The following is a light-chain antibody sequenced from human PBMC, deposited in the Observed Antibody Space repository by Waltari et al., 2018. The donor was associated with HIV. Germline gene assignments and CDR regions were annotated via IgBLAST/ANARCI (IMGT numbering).Light chain of an antibody. J-gene: IGKJ1*01. CDR3: QQYTDWPQT. Sequence: EIVMTQSTATMSVSPGESVTLSCRASQSVTNNLVRFQHGVTCNLAWYQQKPGQAPRLRSYAASSRVTGSPDRFSGSGSGTEFTPTISSLQSEDFAVYYCQQYTDWPQTFGQGTKVEIK. CDR1: QSVTNNLVRFQHGVTCN. CDR2: AAS. V-gene: IGKV3D-15*01.